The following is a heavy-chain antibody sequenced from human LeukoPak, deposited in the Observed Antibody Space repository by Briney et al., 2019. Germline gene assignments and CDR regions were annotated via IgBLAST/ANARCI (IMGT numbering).Heavy chain of an antibody. D-gene: IGHD6-19*01. CDR1: GFTFSDYY. Sequence: PGGSLRLSCAASGFTFSDYYMSWIRQAPGKGLEWIGEINHSGSTNYNPSLKSRVTISVDTSKNQFSLKLSSVTAADTAVYYCARGQYYFDYWGQGTLVTVSS. CDR3: ARGQYYFDY. J-gene: IGHJ4*02. CDR2: INHSGST. V-gene: IGHV4-34*01.